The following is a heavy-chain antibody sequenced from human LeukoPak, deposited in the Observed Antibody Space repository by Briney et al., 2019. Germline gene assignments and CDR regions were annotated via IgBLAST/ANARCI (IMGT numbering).Heavy chain of an antibody. CDR3: AKMGPEAYYDILTGENYFDY. V-gene: IGHV3-23*01. D-gene: IGHD3-9*01. CDR1: GFTFGSYA. Sequence: GRSLRLSCAASGFTFGSYAMSWVRQAPGKGLEWVSAISGSGGSTYYADSVKGRFTISRDNSKNTLYLQMNSLRAEDTAVYYCAKMGPEAYYDILTGENYFDYWGQGTLVTVSS. CDR2: ISGSGGST. J-gene: IGHJ4*02.